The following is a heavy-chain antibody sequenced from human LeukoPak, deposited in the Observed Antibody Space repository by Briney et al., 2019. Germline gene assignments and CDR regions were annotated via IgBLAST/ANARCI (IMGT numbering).Heavy chain of an antibody. J-gene: IGHJ4*02. Sequence: SETLSLTCAVYGGSFSGYYWSWIRQPPGKGLEWIGEINHSGSTNYNPSLKSRVTISVDTSKNQFSLKLSSVTAADTAVYYCAREGGRGYNYGYRDYWGQGTLVTVSS. CDR1: GGSFSGYY. V-gene: IGHV4-34*01. CDR3: AREGGRGYNYGYRDY. CDR2: INHSGST. D-gene: IGHD5-18*01.